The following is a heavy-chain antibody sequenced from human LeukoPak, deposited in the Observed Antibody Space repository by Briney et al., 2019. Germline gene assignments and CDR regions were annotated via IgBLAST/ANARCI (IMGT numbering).Heavy chain of an antibody. CDR3: ARAGIWDYDDSSGYHNAAFDI. CDR1: GYTFTDYY. Sequence: GASVKVSCKASGYTFTDYYMHWVRQAPGQGLEWMGWINPNSGGTSYGQKFQGRVTMTRDTSISTAYMELSRLRSDDTAVYYCARAGIWDYDDSSGYHNAAFDIWGLGTMVTVSS. CDR2: INPNSGGT. V-gene: IGHV1-2*02. J-gene: IGHJ3*02. D-gene: IGHD3-22*01.